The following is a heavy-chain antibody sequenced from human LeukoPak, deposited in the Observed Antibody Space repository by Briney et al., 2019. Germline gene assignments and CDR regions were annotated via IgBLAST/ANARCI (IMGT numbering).Heavy chain of an antibody. CDR1: GGSFSGYY. Sequence: TSETLSLTCAVYGGSFSGYYWSWIRQPPGKGLEWIGEINHSGSTNYNPSLKSRVTISVDTSKNQFSLKLNSVTAADTAVYYCARGVNNWNVDVFDIWGQGTMVTVSS. J-gene: IGHJ3*02. CDR2: INHSGST. D-gene: IGHD1-20*01. CDR3: ARGVNNWNVDVFDI. V-gene: IGHV4-34*01.